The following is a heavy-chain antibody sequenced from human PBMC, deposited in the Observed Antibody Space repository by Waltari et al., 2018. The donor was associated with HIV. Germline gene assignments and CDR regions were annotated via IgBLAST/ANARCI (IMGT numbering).Heavy chain of an antibody. V-gene: IGHV1-8*01. CDR1: INTFDNYV. Sequence: QEELVQSGAEVKKPGASVRISCKTSINTFDNYVIYWLRQAPGQSLQWLGWIHPHSHVPRYSPDFEDRVTITIDPSLNVIYMGISSLTSEDTAVYFCTSGPQNGWFVDWGQGTLVSVS. CDR3: TSGPQNGWFVD. J-gene: IGHJ4*02. D-gene: IGHD6-19*01. CDR2: IHPHSHVP.